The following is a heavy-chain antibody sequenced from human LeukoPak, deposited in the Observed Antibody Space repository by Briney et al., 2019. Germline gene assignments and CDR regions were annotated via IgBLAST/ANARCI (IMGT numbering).Heavy chain of an antibody. Sequence: SETLSLTCTVSGGSISSSSYYWGWIRQSPGKWLEWIGSMNYRGSTYYNQSLKSLVTLSVDTPKTQFSLKLSSVTAADTAVYYCARTGSTVTMLYPFDHWGQGTLVTVSS. CDR2: MNYRGST. V-gene: IGHV4-39*01. D-gene: IGHD4-17*01. CDR1: GGSISSSSYY. J-gene: IGHJ4*02. CDR3: ARTGSTVTMLYPFDH.